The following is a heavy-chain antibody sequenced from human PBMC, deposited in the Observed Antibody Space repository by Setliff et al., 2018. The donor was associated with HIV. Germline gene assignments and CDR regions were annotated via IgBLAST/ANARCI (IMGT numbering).Heavy chain of an antibody. J-gene: IGHJ1*01. D-gene: IGHD6-13*01. CDR3: ARDSSSWSWAEYFQF. V-gene: IGHV3-7*01. Sequence: WIRQPPGKGLEWIGSEKYYVDSVKGRFTISRDNAKNSLSLQMNSLRAEDTAVYYCARDSSSWSWAEYFQFWGQGTPVTVSS. CDR2: GSEK.